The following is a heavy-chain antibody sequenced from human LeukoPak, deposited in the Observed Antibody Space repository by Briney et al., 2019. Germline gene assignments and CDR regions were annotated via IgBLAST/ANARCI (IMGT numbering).Heavy chain of an antibody. D-gene: IGHD3-22*01. V-gene: IGHV4-59*08. J-gene: IGHJ5*02. CDR2: IYYSGST. Sequence: SETLSLTCTVSGGSISSYYWNWIRQPPGKGLEWIGYIYYSGSTNYNPSLKSRVTISVDTSKNQFSLQLSSVTAADTAVYYCASLGDSRDYYPWGQGTLVTVSS. CDR1: GGSISSYY. CDR3: ASLGDSRDYYP.